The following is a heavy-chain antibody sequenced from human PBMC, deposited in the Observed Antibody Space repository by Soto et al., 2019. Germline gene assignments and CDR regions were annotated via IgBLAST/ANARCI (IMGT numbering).Heavy chain of an antibody. CDR1: GSTFRSFT. Sequence: VGSLRLSCAASGSTFRSFTMNWVRQAPGKGLEWVPTISSNSAYIYYTDALRGRFTISRDNAKNSLHLQMNSLRAEDTAVYYCTRDASRDSSARGWFDPWGPGTLVTVSS. J-gene: IGHJ5*02. CDR2: ISSNSAYI. V-gene: IGHV3-21*01. D-gene: IGHD6-13*01. CDR3: TRDASRDSSARGWFDP.